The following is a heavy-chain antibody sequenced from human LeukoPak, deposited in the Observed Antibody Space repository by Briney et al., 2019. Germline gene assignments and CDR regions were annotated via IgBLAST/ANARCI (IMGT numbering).Heavy chain of an antibody. CDR1: GYTFTSYG. Sequence: GASVKVSCKASGYTFTSYGISWVRQAPGQGLEWMGWISAYNGNTNYAQKLQGRVTMTTDTSTSTAYMELRSLRSDDTAVYYCARGAEDYYGSGSSSDYWGQGTLVTVSS. CDR2: ISAYNGNT. V-gene: IGHV1-18*01. CDR3: ARGAEDYYGSGSSSDY. D-gene: IGHD3-10*01. J-gene: IGHJ4*02.